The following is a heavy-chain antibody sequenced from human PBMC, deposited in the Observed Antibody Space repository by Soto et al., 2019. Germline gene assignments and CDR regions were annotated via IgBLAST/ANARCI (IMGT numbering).Heavy chain of an antibody. V-gene: IGHV3-21*01. J-gene: IGHJ4*02. Sequence: EVQLVESGGGLVKPGGSLRLSCAASGFTFSSYSMNWVRQAPGKGLEWVSSISSSSSYIYYADSVKGRFTISRDNAKNSLYLQMNSLRAEDTAVYYCARAGTIVGATSLDYWGQGTLVTVSS. CDR2: ISSSSSYI. CDR3: ARAGTIVGATSLDY. CDR1: GFTFSSYS. D-gene: IGHD1-26*01.